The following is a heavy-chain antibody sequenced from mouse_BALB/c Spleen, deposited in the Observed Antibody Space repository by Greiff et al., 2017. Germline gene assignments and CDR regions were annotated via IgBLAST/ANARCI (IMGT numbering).Heavy chain of an antibody. D-gene: IGHD2-4*01. J-gene: IGHJ4*01. CDR2: INSNGGST. CDR1: GFTFSSYY. Sequence: EVKLVESGGGLVKLGGSLKLSCAASGFTFSSYYMSWVRQTPEKRLELVAAINSNGGSTYYPDTVKGRFTISRDNAKNTLYLQMSSLKSEDTALYYCARHDYRYAMDYWGQGTSVTVSS. CDR3: ARHDYRYAMDY. V-gene: IGHV5-6-2*01.